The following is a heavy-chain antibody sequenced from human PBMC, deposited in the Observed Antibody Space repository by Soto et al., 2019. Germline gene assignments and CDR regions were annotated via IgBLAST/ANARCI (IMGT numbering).Heavy chain of an antibody. D-gene: IGHD6-13*01. Sequence: GESLKIACNGSGYSFTSYWIGWVLQMPGKGLEWMGIIYPGDSDTRYSPSFQGQVTISADKSISTAYLQWSSLKASDTAMYYCARRVAADYSYYYGMDVWGQGTTVTVS. V-gene: IGHV5-51*01. CDR2: IYPGDSDT. J-gene: IGHJ6*02. CDR1: GYSFTSYW. CDR3: ARRVAADYSYYYGMDV.